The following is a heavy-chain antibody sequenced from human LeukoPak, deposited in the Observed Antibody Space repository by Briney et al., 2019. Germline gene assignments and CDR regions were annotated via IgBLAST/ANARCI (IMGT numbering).Heavy chain of an antibody. CDR2: MSSSGIS. D-gene: IGHD6-13*01. Sequence: PSETLSLTCTVSNGSISSDTYFWSWIRQPAGKGLEWIGRMSSSGISTYSPSLKSRVTISIDTSRNQFSMNLNSVTAADTAVYYCARGSQYSSSWSSSFYYYYYMDVWGKGTTVTISS. CDR1: NGSISSDTYF. J-gene: IGHJ6*03. CDR3: ARGSQYSSSWSSSFYYYYYMDV. V-gene: IGHV4-61*02.